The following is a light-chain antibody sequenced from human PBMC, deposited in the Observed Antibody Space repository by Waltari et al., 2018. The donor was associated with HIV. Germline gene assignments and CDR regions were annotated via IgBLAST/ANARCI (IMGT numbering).Light chain of an antibody. CDR3: QQYYTLRST. Sequence: DIVMTQSPDSLAVSLRARATVTCPSSRTGLYNRNYLAWYQQKPGQAPKVLIYWASTRAFGVPDRFSGSGSGTDFSLTISRVQADDVAIYYCQQYYTLRSTFGGGTKIEI. CDR1: RTGLYNRNY. J-gene: IGKJ4*01. CDR2: WAS. V-gene: IGKV4-1*01.